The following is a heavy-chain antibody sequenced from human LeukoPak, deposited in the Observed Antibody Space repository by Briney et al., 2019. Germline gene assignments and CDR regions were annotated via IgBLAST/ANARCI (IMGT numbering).Heavy chain of an antibody. Sequence: GASVKVSCKASGYTSTSYGISWVRQAPGHRLEWLGWISAHNGNTNYAQRLQGRVTMTTDTSTSTAYMALRSLRTDDTAVYYCARSAVPYGSGRTPFDYWGQGTLVTVSS. J-gene: IGHJ4*02. CDR1: GYTSTSYG. CDR2: ISAHNGNT. CDR3: ARSAVPYGSGRTPFDY. D-gene: IGHD3-10*01. V-gene: IGHV1-18*01.